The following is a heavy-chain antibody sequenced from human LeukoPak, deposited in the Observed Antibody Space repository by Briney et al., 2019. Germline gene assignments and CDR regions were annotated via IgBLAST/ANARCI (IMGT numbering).Heavy chain of an antibody. J-gene: IGHJ4*02. V-gene: IGHV3-15*01. D-gene: IGHD5-18*01. CDR2: IKSKTDGGTT. Sequence: GGSLRLSCAASGFTFSNAWMSWVRQAPGKGLEWVGRIKSKTDGGTTDYAAPVKGRFTISRDDSKNTLYLQMNSLKTEDTAVYYCAKDKGGYSYGIDYWGQGTLVTVSS. CDR1: GFTFSNAW. CDR3: AKDKGGYSYGIDY.